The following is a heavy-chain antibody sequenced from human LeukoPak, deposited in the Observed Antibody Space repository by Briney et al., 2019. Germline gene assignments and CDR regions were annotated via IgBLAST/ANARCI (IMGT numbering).Heavy chain of an antibody. J-gene: IGHJ5*02. Sequence: PGGSLRLSCAASGFTFSSYAMSWVRQAPGKGLEWVSAISGSGGSTYYADSVKGRFTISRDNSKNTLYLQMNSLRAEDTAVYYCAKDIVVVPAARELDPWGQGTLVTVSS. D-gene: IGHD2-2*01. V-gene: IGHV3-23*01. CDR1: GFTFSSYA. CDR3: AKDIVVVPAARELDP. CDR2: ISGSGGST.